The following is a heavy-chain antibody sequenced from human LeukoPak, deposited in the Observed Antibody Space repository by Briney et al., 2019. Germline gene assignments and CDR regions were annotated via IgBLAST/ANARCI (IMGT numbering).Heavy chain of an antibody. Sequence: ASVKVSCKASGGTFSSYAISWVRQAPGQGLEWMGGIIPIFGTANYAQKFQGRVTITADESTSTAYMELRSLRSGDTAVYYCARDLGGYYYDSSGYSDYWGQGTLVTVSS. CDR3: ARDLGGYYYDSSGYSDY. D-gene: IGHD3-22*01. CDR2: IIPIFGTA. V-gene: IGHV1-69*13. J-gene: IGHJ4*02. CDR1: GGTFSSYA.